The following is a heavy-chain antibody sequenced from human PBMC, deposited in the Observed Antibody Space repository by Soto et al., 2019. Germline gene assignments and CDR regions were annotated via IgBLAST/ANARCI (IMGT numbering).Heavy chain of an antibody. CDR2: IIPIFGTA. Sequence: GASVKVSCKASGGTFSSYAISWVRQAPGQGLEWMGGIIPIFGTANYAQKFQGRVTITADESTSTAYMELRSLRSEDTAVYYCARQLAAAGYYYYGMDVWGQGTTVTVSS. CDR1: GGTFSSYA. V-gene: IGHV1-69*13. D-gene: IGHD6-25*01. J-gene: IGHJ6*02. CDR3: ARQLAAAGYYYYGMDV.